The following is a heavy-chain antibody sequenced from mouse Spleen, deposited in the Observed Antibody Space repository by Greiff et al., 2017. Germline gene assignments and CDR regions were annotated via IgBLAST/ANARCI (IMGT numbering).Heavy chain of an antibody. Sequence: DVKLVESGGGLVKPGGSLKLSCAASGFTFSSYAMSWVRQTPEKRLEWVATISSGGSYTYYPDSVKGRFTISRDNAKNTLYLQMSSLRSEDTAMYYCARHPYGNFGEYWFAYWGQGTLVTVSA. CDR3: ARHPYGNFGEYWFAY. J-gene: IGHJ3*01. D-gene: IGHD2-1*01. V-gene: IGHV5-9-3*01. CDR2: ISSGGSYT. CDR1: GFTFSSYA.